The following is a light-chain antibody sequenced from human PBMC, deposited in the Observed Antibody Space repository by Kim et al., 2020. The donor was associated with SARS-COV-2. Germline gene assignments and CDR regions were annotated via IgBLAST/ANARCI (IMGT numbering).Light chain of an antibody. J-gene: IGLJ3*02. CDR1: KLGDKY. V-gene: IGLV3-25*03. Sequence: SYELTQPPSVSVSPGQTASITCSGYKLGDKYVSWYQQKPGQSPVVVIYQDNQRPSGIPERFSGSNSGTTVTLTISGVQAEDEADDYCQSADSSDTFWVFGGGTQLTVL. CDR2: QDN. CDR3: QSADSSDTFWV.